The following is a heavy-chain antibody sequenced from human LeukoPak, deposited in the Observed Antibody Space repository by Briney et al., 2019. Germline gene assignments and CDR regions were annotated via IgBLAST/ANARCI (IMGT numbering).Heavy chain of an antibody. Sequence: GGSLRLSCTVSGITFSDYYMNWIRQAPGKALEYIAYVSSSGNTQFYADSVRGRFKISRDNAKNSLYLQMNSLRGEDTAVYYCAREVVKLLDDTPNDYWGQGTLVTVSS. CDR2: VSSSGNTQ. J-gene: IGHJ4*02. V-gene: IGHV3-11*04. CDR1: GITFSDYY. CDR3: AREVVKLLDDTPNDY. D-gene: IGHD2/OR15-2a*01.